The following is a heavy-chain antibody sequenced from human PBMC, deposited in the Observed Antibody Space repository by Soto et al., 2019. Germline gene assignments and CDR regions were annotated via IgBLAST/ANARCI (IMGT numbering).Heavy chain of an antibody. CDR2: ISYSGST. V-gene: IGHV4-59*08. J-gene: IGHJ4*02. CDR1: GSSISTYY. CDR3: ARRYGSSFDY. Sequence: PSETLSLTCTVSGSSISTYYWSWIRQPPGKGLEWIGYISYSGSTNYNPSLKSRVTISVDTSKNQFSLKLSSVTAADTAVYYCARRYGSSFDYWGQGTLVTVSS. D-gene: IGHD5-12*01.